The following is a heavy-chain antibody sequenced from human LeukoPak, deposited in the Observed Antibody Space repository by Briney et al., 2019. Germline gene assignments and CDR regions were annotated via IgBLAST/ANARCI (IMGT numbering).Heavy chain of an antibody. CDR2: INAGNGNT. D-gene: IGHD6-13*01. CDR1: GYTFTSYA. J-gene: IGHJ5*02. V-gene: IGHV1-3*01. Sequence: ASVKVSCKASGYTFTSYAMHWVRQAPGQRLEWMGWINAGNGNTKYSQKFQGRVTITRDTSASTAYMELSSLRSEDTAVYYCARLIGQRPGAAAGSGWFDPWGQGTLVTVSS. CDR3: ARLIGQRPGAAAGSGWFDP.